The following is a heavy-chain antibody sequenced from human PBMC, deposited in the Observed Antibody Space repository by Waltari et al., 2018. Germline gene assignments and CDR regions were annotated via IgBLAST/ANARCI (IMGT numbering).Heavy chain of an antibody. CDR3: ARHLSTGYSSSWLDY. D-gene: IGHD6-13*01. CDR1: GGSISSSSYY. Sequence: QLQLQESGPGLVKPSETLSLTCTVSGGSISSSSYYWGWIRQPPGKGLEWIGSIYYSVSTYYNPSLKGRVTISVDTSKNQFSLKLSSVTAADTAVYYCARHLSTGYSSSWLDYWGQGTLVTVSS. V-gene: IGHV4-39*01. J-gene: IGHJ4*02. CDR2: IYYSVST.